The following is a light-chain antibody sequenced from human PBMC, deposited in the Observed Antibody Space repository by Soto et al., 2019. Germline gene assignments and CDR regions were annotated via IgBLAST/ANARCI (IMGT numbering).Light chain of an antibody. Sequence: QSALAQPGSVSGSPGPSITISCTGTSSYVGFYNHVSWYQQHPGKAPKLMISDVTNRPSGVSDRFSGSKSGNTASLTISGLQTEDEADYYCMSYTTSIIYVFGSGTKVTVL. CDR2: DVT. J-gene: IGLJ1*01. CDR1: SSYVGFYNH. CDR3: MSYTTSIIYV. V-gene: IGLV2-14*01.